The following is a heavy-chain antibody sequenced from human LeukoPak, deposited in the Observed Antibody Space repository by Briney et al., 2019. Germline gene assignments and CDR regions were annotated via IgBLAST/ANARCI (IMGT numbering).Heavy chain of an antibody. V-gene: IGHV3-11*01. CDR2: ISSSGSTI. D-gene: IGHD2-2*01. J-gene: IGHJ4*02. CDR1: GFTFSDYY. CDR3: ARSIPAGNRR. Sequence: GGSLRLSCAAPGFTFSDYYMSWIRQAPGKGLEWVSYISSSGSTIDYADSVKGRFTISRDNAKNSLYLQMNSRRAEDTAVYYCARSIPAGNRRWGEGTLVTVSS.